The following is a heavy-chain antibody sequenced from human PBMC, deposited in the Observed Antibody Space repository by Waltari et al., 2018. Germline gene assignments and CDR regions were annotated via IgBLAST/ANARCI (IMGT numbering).Heavy chain of an antibody. Sequence: QVQLRESGPGLVKPSETLSLTCSVSGGSISTSFCGWFRQPPGRGLEWIGYVHKSGTTNYNPSLKSRVTTSVDTSKNQFSLSLSSVTAADTAVYYCARYCITVGCYFFEYWGLGTLVTVSS. J-gene: IGHJ4*02. CDR3: ARYCITVGCYFFEY. CDR1: GGSISTSF. V-gene: IGHV4-59*01. D-gene: IGHD2-2*01. CDR2: VHKSGTT.